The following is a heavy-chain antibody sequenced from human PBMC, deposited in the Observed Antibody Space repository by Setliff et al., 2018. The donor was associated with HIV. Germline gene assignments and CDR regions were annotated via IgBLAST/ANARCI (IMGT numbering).Heavy chain of an antibody. CDR1: GFTISVYN. Sequence: GGSLRLSCVASGFTISVYNMHWVRQIPGKGLEWVAFIAFDGSNKYYADSVKGRFTISRDNSKNSLYLQMNSLRAEDTALYYCAKDAAAGTIDYWGQGTLVTVSS. CDR3: AKDAAAGTIDY. V-gene: IGHV3-30-3*02. CDR2: IAFDGSNK. D-gene: IGHD6-13*01. J-gene: IGHJ4*02.